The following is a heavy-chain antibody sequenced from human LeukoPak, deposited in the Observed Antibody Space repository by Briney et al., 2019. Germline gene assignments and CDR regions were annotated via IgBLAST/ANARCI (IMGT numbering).Heavy chain of an antibody. CDR2: ISSSGSTI. Sequence: GGSLRLSCAASGFTFSSYEMNWVRQAPGKGLEWVSYISSSGSTIYYADSVKGRFTISRDNAKNSLYLQMNSLRTEDTAVYYCARPDSSGYDAFDYWGQGTLVTVSS. J-gene: IGHJ4*02. D-gene: IGHD3-22*01. CDR1: GFTFSSYE. CDR3: ARPDSSGYDAFDY. V-gene: IGHV3-48*03.